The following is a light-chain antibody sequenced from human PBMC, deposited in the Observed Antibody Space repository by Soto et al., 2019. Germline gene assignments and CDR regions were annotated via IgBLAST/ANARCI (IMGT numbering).Light chain of an antibody. V-gene: IGLV2-14*01. CDR2: EVS. CDR1: SSDVGGYKY. Sequence: QSVLTQPASVSGSPGQSITISCTETSSDVGGYKYVSWYQQHPGKAPKLMIYEVSHRPSGVSNRFSGSKSGNTASLTISGLQAEDEADYYCSSYTRSTTNYVFGTGTKV. CDR3: SSYTRSTTNYV. J-gene: IGLJ1*01.